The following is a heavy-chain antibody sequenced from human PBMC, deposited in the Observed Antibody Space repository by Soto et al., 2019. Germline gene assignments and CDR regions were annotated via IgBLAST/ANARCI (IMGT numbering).Heavy chain of an antibody. V-gene: IGHV4-34*01. CDR3: ARLGLRFLEWLPYYGMDV. D-gene: IGHD3-3*01. Sequence: SETLSLTCAVYGGSFSGYYWSWIRQPPGKGLEWIGEINHSGSTNYNPFLKSRVTISVDTSKNQFSLKLSSVTAADTAVYYCARLGLRFLEWLPYYGMDVWGQGTTVTVSS. J-gene: IGHJ6*02. CDR2: INHSGST. CDR1: GGSFSGYY.